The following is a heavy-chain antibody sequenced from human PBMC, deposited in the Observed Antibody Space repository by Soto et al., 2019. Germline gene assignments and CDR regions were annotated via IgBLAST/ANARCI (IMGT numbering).Heavy chain of an antibody. V-gene: IGHV3-74*01. D-gene: IGHD2-21*01. CDR2: SNPDGRTT. CDR1: GFSFNNYW. Sequence: GRSLRISCEASGFSFNNYWMHWVGLGLGKGLVWVSRSNPDGRTTSYADSGKGRFTISRDDAENTMFLQMDSLRAEDTAVAYCARVGIASYACAHWGQGTRVTV. J-gene: IGHJ4*02. CDR3: ARVGIASYACAH.